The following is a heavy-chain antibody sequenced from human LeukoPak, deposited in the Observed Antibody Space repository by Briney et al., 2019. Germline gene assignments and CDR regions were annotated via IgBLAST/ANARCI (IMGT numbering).Heavy chain of an antibody. CDR1: GGSISSYY. Sequence: PSETLSLTCTVSGGSISSYYWSWIRQPPGKGLEWIGSIYYSGNTYYNPSLNSRVTISVDTSKNQFSLKLSSVTAADTAVYYCARRSSSLFDYWGQGTLVTVSS. V-gene: IGHV4-59*05. CDR3: ARRSSSLFDY. D-gene: IGHD6-6*01. J-gene: IGHJ4*02. CDR2: IYYSGNT.